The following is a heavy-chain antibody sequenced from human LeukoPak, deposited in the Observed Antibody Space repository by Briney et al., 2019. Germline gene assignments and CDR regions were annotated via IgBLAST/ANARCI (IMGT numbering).Heavy chain of an antibody. CDR2: ISYDGSNK. Sequence: GGSLRLSCAASGFTFSNYAMHWVRQAPGKGLEWVAVISYDGSNKYYADSVKGRFTISRDNSKNTLYLQMNSLRAEDTAVYYCARDPYYGSGSPPDYWGQGTPVTVSS. CDR1: GFTFSNYA. V-gene: IGHV3-30*04. J-gene: IGHJ4*02. D-gene: IGHD3-10*01. CDR3: ARDPYYGSGSPPDY.